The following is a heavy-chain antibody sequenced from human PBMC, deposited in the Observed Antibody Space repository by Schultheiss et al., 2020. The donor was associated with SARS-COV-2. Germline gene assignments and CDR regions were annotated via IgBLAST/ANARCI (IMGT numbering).Heavy chain of an antibody. J-gene: IGHJ4*02. V-gene: IGHV4-4*07. D-gene: IGHD5-12*01. CDR3: ARVDSGYDSKIFDY. CDR2: IYTSGST. Sequence: SETLSLTCTVSGGSISSYYWSWIRQPAGKGLEWIGRIYTSGSTNYNPSLKSRVTMSVDTSKNQFSLKLSSVTAADTAVYYCARVDSGYDSKIFDYWGQGTLVTVSS. CDR1: GGSISSYY.